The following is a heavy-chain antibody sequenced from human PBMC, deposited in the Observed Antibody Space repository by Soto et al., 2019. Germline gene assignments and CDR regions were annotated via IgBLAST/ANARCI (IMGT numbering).Heavy chain of an antibody. CDR3: ARSYGSGRRPFDY. CDR1: GGTFSSYT. D-gene: IGHD3-10*01. CDR2: IIPILSMS. Sequence: QVQLVQSGAEVKNPGSSVRVSCKASGGTFSSYTLNWVRQAPGQGLEWMGRIIPILSMSTYAQKFQGRVSXXXDXXTTTAYMTLSSLRSDDTAIYACARSYGSGRRPFDYWRQGTLVTVSS. J-gene: IGHJ4*02. V-gene: IGHV1-69*02.